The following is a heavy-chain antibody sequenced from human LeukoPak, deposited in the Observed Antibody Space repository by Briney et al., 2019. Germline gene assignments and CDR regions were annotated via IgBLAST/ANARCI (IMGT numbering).Heavy chain of an antibody. V-gene: IGHV4-39*01. D-gene: IGHD3-22*01. CDR2: IYHSGRT. CDR1: GDSVSRSDSY. CDR3: ARRRYYDGSGYLE. Sequence: SETLSLTXSVSGDSVSRSDSYWDWIRQPPGKGLEWIGTIYHSGRTYYSPSLKSRVTMSVDPSNNQFSLNLRSVTAADTAVYYCARRRYYDGSGYLEWGQGTLLSVSS. J-gene: IGHJ1*01.